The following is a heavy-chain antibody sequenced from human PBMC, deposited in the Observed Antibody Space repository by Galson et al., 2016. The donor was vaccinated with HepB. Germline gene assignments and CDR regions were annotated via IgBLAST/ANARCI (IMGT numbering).Heavy chain of an antibody. Sequence: RLSCAASGLTLSSYAVTWVRQAPGKGLERVSTISGSGNSILYGDSVKGRFTISRDNSKNIVYLQMNSLRAEDTALYYCAKDPNGDYIGAYDSWGQGTLVTVSS. D-gene: IGHD4-17*01. CDR2: ISGSGNSI. CDR3: AKDPNGDYIGAYDS. J-gene: IGHJ4*02. CDR1: GLTLSSYA. V-gene: IGHV3-23*01.